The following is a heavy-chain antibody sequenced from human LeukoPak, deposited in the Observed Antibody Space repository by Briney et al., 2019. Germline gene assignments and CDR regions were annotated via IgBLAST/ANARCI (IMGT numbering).Heavy chain of an antibody. J-gene: IGHJ4*02. V-gene: IGHV5-10-1*01. CDR3: ASPYGGYFDY. Sequence: GESLKISCKGSGYSFTSYWISWVRQMPGKGLEWMGRIDPSDSYTNYSPSFQGHVTISADKSISTAYLQWSSLKASDTAMYNCASPYGGYFDYWGQGTLVTVSS. CDR1: GYSFTSYW. D-gene: IGHD4/OR15-4a*01. CDR2: IDPSDSYT.